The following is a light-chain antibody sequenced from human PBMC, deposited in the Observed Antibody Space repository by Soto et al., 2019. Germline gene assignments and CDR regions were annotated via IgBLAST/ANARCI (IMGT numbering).Light chain of an antibody. CDR3: QQSNNWPFT. J-gene: IGKJ3*01. CDR2: GAS. CDR1: QSVSSN. V-gene: IGKV3-15*01. Sequence: EIVMTQSPATLSVSPGERATLSCRASQSVSSNLAWYQQKPGQAPRLLIYGASTRATGIPARFSGSGSGTEFTLTIRSLQSEDVAVYYCQQSNNWPFTFGHGTKVDI.